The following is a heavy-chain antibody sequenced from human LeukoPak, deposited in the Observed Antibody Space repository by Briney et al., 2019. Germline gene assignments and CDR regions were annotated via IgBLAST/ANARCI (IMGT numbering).Heavy chain of an antibody. V-gene: IGHV1-69*05. Sequence: SVKVSCKASGGTFSSYAISWVRQAPGQGLEWMGGIILIFGTANYAQKFQGRVTITTDESTSTAYMELSSLRSEDTAVYYCAREGYCTNGVCYTGYFDYWGQGTLVTVSS. D-gene: IGHD2-8*01. CDR1: GGTFSSYA. CDR2: IILIFGTA. CDR3: AREGYCTNGVCYTGYFDY. J-gene: IGHJ4*02.